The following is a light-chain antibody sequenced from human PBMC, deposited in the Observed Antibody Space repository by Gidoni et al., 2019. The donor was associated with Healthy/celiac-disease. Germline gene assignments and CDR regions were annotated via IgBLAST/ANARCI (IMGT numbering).Light chain of an antibody. CDR1: QRVSSY. V-gene: IGKV3-11*01. Sequence: EIVLTQSPATLSLSPGERATLSCWASQRVSSYLAWYQQKPGQAPRLLIYDASNRATGIPARFSGSGSGTDFNLTISSLEPEDFAVYYCQQRSNWPPVTFGGGTKVEIK. CDR2: DAS. J-gene: IGKJ4*01. CDR3: QQRSNWPPVT.